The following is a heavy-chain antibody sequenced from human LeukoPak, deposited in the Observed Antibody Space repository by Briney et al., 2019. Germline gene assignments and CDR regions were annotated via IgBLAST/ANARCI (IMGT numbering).Heavy chain of an antibody. D-gene: IGHD3-3*02. CDR1: GFTFSSYS. Sequence: GGSLRLSCAASGFTFSSYSMNWVRQAPGKGLEWVSSISSSSSYIYYADSVKGRFTISRDNAKNSLYLQMNSLRAEDTAVYYCAGDRRAIYDYWGQGTLVTVSS. CDR3: AGDRRAIYDY. V-gene: IGHV3-21*01. J-gene: IGHJ4*02. CDR2: ISSSSSYI.